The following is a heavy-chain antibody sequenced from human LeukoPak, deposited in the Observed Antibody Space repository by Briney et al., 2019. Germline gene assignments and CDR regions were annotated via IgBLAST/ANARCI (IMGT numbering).Heavy chain of an antibody. J-gene: IGHJ4*02. CDR2: IYYTET. D-gene: IGHD5-24*01. CDR3: AGWLQSDPYFDY. Sequence: SETLSLTCTVSGGSVSNYYWSWIRQSPGKGLEWIGYIYYTETSYNPSLKSRVTISADTSKNQFSLKLYSVTAADTAVYYCAGWLQSDPYFDYWGQGTLVTVSS. CDR1: GGSVSNYY. V-gene: IGHV4-59*02.